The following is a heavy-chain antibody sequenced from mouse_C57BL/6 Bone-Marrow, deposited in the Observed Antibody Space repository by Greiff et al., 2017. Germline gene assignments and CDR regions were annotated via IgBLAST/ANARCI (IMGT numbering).Heavy chain of an antibody. CDR1: GYTFTSYW. CDR3: ARLGFYYGSSHYAMDY. V-gene: IGHV1-69*01. CDR2: IEPSDSYT. J-gene: IGHJ4*01. Sequence: QVQLQQPGAELVIPGASVKLSCKASGYTFTSYWMHWVKQRPGQGLEWIGEIEPSDSYTNYNQKFKGKSTLTVDKSSSTAYMQLSSLTSEDSAVYYCARLGFYYGSSHYAMDYWGQGTSVTVSS. D-gene: IGHD1-1*01.